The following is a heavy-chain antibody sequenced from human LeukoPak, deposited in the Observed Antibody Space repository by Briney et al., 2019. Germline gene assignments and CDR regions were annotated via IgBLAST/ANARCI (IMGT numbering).Heavy chain of an antibody. CDR2: IYHSGST. CDR1: GGSISSSNW. J-gene: IGHJ3*02. D-gene: IGHD4-23*01. CDR3: ARLQVRRSDDFDI. V-gene: IGHV4-4*02. Sequence: SETLSLTCAVSGGSISSSNWWSWVRQPPGKGLEWIGEIYHSGSTNYNPSLKSRVTISVDKSNNQFSLKLSSVTAADTAVYYCARLQVRRSDDFDIWGQGTMVTVSS.